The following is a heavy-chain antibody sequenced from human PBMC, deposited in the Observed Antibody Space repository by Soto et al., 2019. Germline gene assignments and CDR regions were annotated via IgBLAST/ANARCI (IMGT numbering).Heavy chain of an antibody. Sequence: QVQLVQSGAEVKKPGSSVKVSCKASGGTFSSYAISWVRQAPGQGLEWMGGIIPIFGTANYAQKFQGRVTITADESTSTAYMELSILRSEDMAVYYCARDSPDYGDYGYAFDIWGQGTMVTVSS. CDR1: GGTFSSYA. V-gene: IGHV1-69*01. CDR3: ARDSPDYGDYGYAFDI. CDR2: IIPIFGTA. J-gene: IGHJ3*02. D-gene: IGHD4-17*01.